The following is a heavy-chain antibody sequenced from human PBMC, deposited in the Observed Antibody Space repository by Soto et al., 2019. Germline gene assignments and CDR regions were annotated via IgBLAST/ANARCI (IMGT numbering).Heavy chain of an antibody. CDR3: AREIAATGFHF. D-gene: IGHD3-9*01. V-gene: IGHV1-69*12. CDR1: GGDFKNYG. Sequence: QVQLVQSGAEVKKPGSSVKVSCKTSGGDFKNYGVSWVRQAPGQGLEWMGGIVPVFGSAKYGQIFQGRVTITAADLTSTTYMELSGLKPVDTAIYYCAREIAATGFHFWGQGTLVIVSS. J-gene: IGHJ4*02. CDR2: IVPVFGSA.